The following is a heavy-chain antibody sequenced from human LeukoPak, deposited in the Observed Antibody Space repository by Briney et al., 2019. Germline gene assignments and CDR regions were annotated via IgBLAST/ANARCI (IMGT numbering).Heavy chain of an antibody. V-gene: IGHV3-48*02. J-gene: IGHJ1*01. CDR1: GFTFSSYS. Sequence: GGSLRLSCAAFGFTFSSYSMNWVRQAPGKGLEWVSSISSSSDTIYYADSVRGRFTISRDNAKNSLYLQMSSLRDDETAVYYCARGRTGRYRSSQEYFQHWGQGTRVTVSS. D-gene: IGHD6-13*01. CDR2: ISSSSDTI. CDR3: ARGRTGRYRSSQEYFQH.